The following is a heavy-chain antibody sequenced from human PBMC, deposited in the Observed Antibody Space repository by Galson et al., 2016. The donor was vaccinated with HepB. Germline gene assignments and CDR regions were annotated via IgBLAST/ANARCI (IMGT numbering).Heavy chain of an antibody. CDR2: INYSGSS. D-gene: IGHD3-3*01. CDR1: ARSTNSDTW. CDR3: ARTYYDFWSGYGRFDY. J-gene: IGHJ4*02. V-gene: IGHV4-4*02. Sequence: ETLSLTCTVSARSTNSDTWWSWVRQPPGKGLEWSGSINYSGSSHYNPSLKSRVTISVDTSKNPFSLKLNSVTAADTAVYYCARTYYDFWSGYGRFDYWGQGTLVTVSS.